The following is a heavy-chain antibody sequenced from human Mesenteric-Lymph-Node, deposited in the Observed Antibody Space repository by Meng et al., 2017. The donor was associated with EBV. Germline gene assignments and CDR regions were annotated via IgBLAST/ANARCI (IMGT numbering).Heavy chain of an antibody. V-gene: IGHV6-1*01. J-gene: IGHJ2*01. CDR2: TYYRSKWYN. Sequence: QVQLQQSGPXLVKPXXXLSLTCVISGDSVSSSSAAWTWIRQSPSRGLEWLGRTYYRSKWYNDYAVFVKSRITINPDTSKNQFSLQLNSVTPEDTAVYYCARGATSVFDLWGRGPLVTVSS. CDR3: ARGATSVFDL. CDR1: GDSVSSSSAA.